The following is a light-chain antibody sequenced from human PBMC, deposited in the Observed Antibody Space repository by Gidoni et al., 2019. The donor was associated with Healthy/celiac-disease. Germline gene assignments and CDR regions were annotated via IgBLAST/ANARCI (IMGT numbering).Light chain of an antibody. V-gene: IGKV1-39*01. Sequence: DIQMTQSPSSLSASVGDRVTITCRASETIVKYLNWYQQKTGKDPTVLIYAASTLQSGVPSRFSGSGSGTYVTLPISSLQPDAFATYFCHQTYYTLDSWTFGQXTKVEI. CDR1: ETIVKY. CDR2: AAS. CDR3: HQTYYTLDSWT. J-gene: IGKJ1*01.